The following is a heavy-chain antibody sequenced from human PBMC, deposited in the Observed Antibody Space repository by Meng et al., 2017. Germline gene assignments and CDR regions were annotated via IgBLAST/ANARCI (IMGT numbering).Heavy chain of an antibody. CDR1: GGSISSSSYY. Sequence: SETLSLTCTVSGGSISSSSYYWGWIRQPPGKGLEWIGSIYYSGSTYYNPSLKSRVTISVDTSKNQFSLKLSSVTAADTAVYYCARTLTYDYVWGSYRWDDWGQGTLVTVSS. CDR3: ARTLTYDYVWGSYRWDD. V-gene: IGHV4-39*07. D-gene: IGHD3-16*02. J-gene: IGHJ4*02. CDR2: IYYSGST.